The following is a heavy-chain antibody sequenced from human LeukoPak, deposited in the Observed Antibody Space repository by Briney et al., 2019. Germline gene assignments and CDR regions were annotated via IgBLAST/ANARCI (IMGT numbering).Heavy chain of an antibody. D-gene: IGHD2-2*01. V-gene: IGHV1-2*02. J-gene: IGHJ4*02. CDR3: ARAERGVVPAAIY. CDR1: GYTFTGYY. CDR2: INPNSGGT. Sequence: ASVKVSCKASGYTFTGYYMHWVRQAPGQGLEWMGWINPNSGGTNYAQKFQGRVTMTRDTSISTAYMELSRLRSDDTAVYYCARAERGVVPAAIYRGLGTLVTVPS.